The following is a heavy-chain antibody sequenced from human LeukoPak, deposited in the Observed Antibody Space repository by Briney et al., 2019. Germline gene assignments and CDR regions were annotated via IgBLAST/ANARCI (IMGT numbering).Heavy chain of an antibody. J-gene: IGHJ3*02. CDR3: ARRVRRSAYYYGSGSYPAYAFDI. CDR2: ISAYNGNT. D-gene: IGHD3-10*01. CDR1: GGTLSYHA. V-gene: IGHV1-18*01. Sequence: GASVKVSCKASGGTLSYHAVSWVRQAPGQGLEWMGWISAYNGNTNYAQKLQGRVTMTTDTSTSTAYMELRSLRSDDTAVYYCARRVRRSAYYYGSGSYPAYAFDIWGQGTMVTVSS.